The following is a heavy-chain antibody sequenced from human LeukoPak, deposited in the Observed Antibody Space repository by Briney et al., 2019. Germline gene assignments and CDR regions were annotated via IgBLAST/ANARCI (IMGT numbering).Heavy chain of an antibody. CDR1: GFTFSSYW. D-gene: IGHD3-3*01. V-gene: IGHV3-30*18. J-gene: IGHJ6*03. CDR3: ANDHAGFWSGYYHHNYYYYYMGV. Sequence: GGSLRLSCAASGFTFSSYWMSWVRQAPGKGLEWVAVISYDGSNKYYADSVKGRFTISRDNSKNTLYLQMNSLRAEDTAVYYCANDHAGFWSGYYHHNYYYYYMGVWGKGTTVTVSS. CDR2: ISYDGSNK.